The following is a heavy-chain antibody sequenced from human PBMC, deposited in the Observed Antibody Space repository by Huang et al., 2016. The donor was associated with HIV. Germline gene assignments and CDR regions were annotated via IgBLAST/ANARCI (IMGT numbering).Heavy chain of an antibody. CDR1: GFSFSTYG. J-gene: IGHJ4*02. D-gene: IGHD1-26*01. CDR2: IEYDGSNK. CDR3: AKDGADEEWDIDY. Sequence: VQLVESGGGVVQPGRSLRLACAASGFSFSTYGLHWVRQAPGKWLGWVAVIEYDGSNKYYAHSVKGRFTISRDTSENKVYLQMNSLRHEDTAVYYCAKDGADEEWDIDYWGQGTLVTVSS. V-gene: IGHV3-30*18.